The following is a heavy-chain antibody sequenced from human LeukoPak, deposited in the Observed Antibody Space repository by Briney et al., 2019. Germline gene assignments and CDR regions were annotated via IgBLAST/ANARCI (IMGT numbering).Heavy chain of an antibody. D-gene: IGHD6-19*01. V-gene: IGHV4-59*08. CDR1: GGSISSYY. CDR3: ARHSSKWLVQGDWFDP. Sequence: PSETLSLTCTVSGGSISSYYWSWIRQPPGKGLEWIGYIYYSGSTNYNPSLKSRVTISVDTSKNQFSLKLSSVTAADTAVYYCARHSSKWLVQGDWFDPWGQGTLVTVSS. J-gene: IGHJ5*02. CDR2: IYYSGST.